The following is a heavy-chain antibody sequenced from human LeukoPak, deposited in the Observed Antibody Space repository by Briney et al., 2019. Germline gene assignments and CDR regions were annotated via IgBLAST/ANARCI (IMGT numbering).Heavy chain of an antibody. CDR3: ARDSVGDLLDY. V-gene: IGHV3-48*03. D-gene: IGHD4-17*01. CDR2: IDSSGITI. CDR1: GFPFSSYE. Sequence: GGSLRLSCAGSGFPFSSYEMNWLRQAPGKGLEWVSHIDSSGITIYYGDSVKGRFTISRDNAKNSIYLQMDSLRVEDTAIYYCARDSVGDLLDYWGQGTLVTVYS. J-gene: IGHJ4*02.